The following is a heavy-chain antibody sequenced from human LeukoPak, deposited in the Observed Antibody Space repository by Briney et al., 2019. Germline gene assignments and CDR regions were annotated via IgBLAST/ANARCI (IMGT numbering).Heavy chain of an antibody. V-gene: IGHV3-48*04. Sequence: GGSLRLSCAASGFTFSSYSMNWVRQAPGKGLEWVSYISSSGSTIYYADSVKGRFTISRDNAKNSLYLQMNSLRAEDTAVYYCARDAAGTSHFDYWGQGTLVTVSS. CDR1: GFTFSSYS. J-gene: IGHJ4*02. CDR3: ARDAAGTSHFDY. D-gene: IGHD6-19*01. CDR2: ISSSGSTI.